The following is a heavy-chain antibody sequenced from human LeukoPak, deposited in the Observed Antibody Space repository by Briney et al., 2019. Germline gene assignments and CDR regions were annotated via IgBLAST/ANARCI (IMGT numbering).Heavy chain of an antibody. V-gene: IGHV1-46*01. D-gene: IGHD5-24*01. CDR1: GYTFTSYY. CDR3: ASREMAKARRDY. CDR2: INPSGGST. J-gene: IGHJ4*02. Sequence: ASVKVSCKASGYTFTSYYMHWVRQAPGQGLEWMGIINPSGGSTGYAQKFQGRVTMTRDTSISTAYMELSRLRSDDTAVYYCASREMAKARRDYWGQGTLVTVSS.